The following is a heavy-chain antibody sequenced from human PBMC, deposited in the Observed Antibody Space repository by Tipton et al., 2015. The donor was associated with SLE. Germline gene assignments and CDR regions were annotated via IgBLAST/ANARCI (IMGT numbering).Heavy chain of an antibody. D-gene: IGHD4-17*01. CDR3: ARALMTTETGWYFDL. CDR1: GGSVCSGSYY. Sequence: TLSLTCTVPGGSVCSGSYYWSWIRQPAGKGLEWIGHIYTSGSTYYNPSLKSRVTISVDTSKNQSSLKVNSVTAADTAVYYCARALMTTETGWYFDLWGRGTLVTVSS. CDR2: IYTSGST. J-gene: IGHJ2*01. V-gene: IGHV4-61*09.